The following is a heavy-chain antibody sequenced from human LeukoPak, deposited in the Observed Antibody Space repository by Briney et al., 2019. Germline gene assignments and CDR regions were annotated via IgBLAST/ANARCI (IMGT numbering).Heavy chain of an antibody. Sequence: PAVTLSLTCTVSGGSISGYYWSWIRQPPGKGLEWIGYFYYSGSTNYNPSLKSRLTISIDTSENQFSLKLSSVTAADTAVYYCAREYSSSSGRRAFDIWGQGTMVTVSS. V-gene: IGHV4-59*08. D-gene: IGHD6-6*01. J-gene: IGHJ3*02. CDR1: GGSISGYY. CDR3: AREYSSSSGRRAFDI. CDR2: FYYSGST.